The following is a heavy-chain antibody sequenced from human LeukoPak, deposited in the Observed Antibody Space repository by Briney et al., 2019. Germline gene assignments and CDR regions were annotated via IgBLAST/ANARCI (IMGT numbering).Heavy chain of an antibody. CDR1: GFTFSSYA. CDR3: AKADGSGTYYTRPSDY. J-gene: IGHJ4*02. V-gene: IGHV3-23*01. D-gene: IGHD3-10*01. CDR2: ISGSAINT. Sequence: HPGGSLRLSCAASGFTFSSYAMSWVRQAPGKGLEWVSGISGSAINTYYADSVKGRFTISRDNSQNTLYLQMSSLRADDSAVYYCAKADGSGTYYTRPSDYWGQGTLVTVSS.